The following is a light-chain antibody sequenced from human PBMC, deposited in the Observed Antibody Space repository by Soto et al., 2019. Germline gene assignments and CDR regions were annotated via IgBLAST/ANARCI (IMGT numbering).Light chain of an antibody. CDR2: AAS. CDR1: QSVGRNY. Sequence: EIVLTQFPGTLSLSPGERATLSCRASQSVGRNYVAWYQQKPGQAPRVIIYAASNRASGIADRFSGSGSGSDFTLTISRLEPEDFAVYYCQQYGTSAWAFGQGTKVEIK. CDR3: QQYGTSAWA. V-gene: IGKV3-20*01. J-gene: IGKJ1*01.